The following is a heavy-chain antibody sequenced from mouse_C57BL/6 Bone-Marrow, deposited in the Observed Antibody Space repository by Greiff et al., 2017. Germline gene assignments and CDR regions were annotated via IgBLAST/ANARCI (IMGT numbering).Heavy chain of an antibody. CDR2: IYPGDGDT. CDR1: GYAFSSSW. V-gene: IGHV1-82*01. J-gene: IGHJ2*01. Sequence: QVQLQQSGPELVKPGASVKISCKAPGYAFSSSWMNWVKQRPGKGLEWIGRIYPGDGDTNYNGKFKGKATLTADKSSSTAYMQLSSLTSEDSAVYFCARGRDLDFDYWGQGTTLTVSS. CDR3: ARGRDLDFDY.